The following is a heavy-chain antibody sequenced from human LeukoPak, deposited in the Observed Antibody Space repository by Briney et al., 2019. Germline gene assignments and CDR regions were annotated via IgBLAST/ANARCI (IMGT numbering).Heavy chain of an antibody. Sequence: GGSLRLSCAASGFTFTTYWMSWVRQAPGKGLEWVADINQDGSEKYYVDSVKGRFTISRDNAKISLYLLMNSLRAEDTAVYYCARNLPHDYWGQGTLVTASS. V-gene: IGHV3-7*01. CDR2: INQDGSEK. CDR3: ARNLPHDY. J-gene: IGHJ4*02. CDR1: GFTFTTYW.